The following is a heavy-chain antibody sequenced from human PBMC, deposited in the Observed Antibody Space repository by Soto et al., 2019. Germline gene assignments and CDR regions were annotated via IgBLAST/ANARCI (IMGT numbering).Heavy chain of an antibody. CDR2: IWYDGSNK. Sequence: GGSLRLSCAASGFTFSSYGMHWVRQAPGKGLEWVAVIWYDGSNKYYADSVKGRFTISRDNSKNTLYLQMNSLRAEDTAVYYCARDAIAVADPYYFDYWGQGTLVTVS. CDR3: ARDAIAVADPYYFDY. CDR1: GFTFSSYG. V-gene: IGHV3-33*01. J-gene: IGHJ4*02. D-gene: IGHD6-19*01.